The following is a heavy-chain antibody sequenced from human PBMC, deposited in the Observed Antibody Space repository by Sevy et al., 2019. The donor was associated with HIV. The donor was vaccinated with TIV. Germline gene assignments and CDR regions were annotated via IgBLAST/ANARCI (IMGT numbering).Heavy chain of an antibody. J-gene: IGHJ6*02. V-gene: IGHV3-53*01. CDR2: IFSGGST. D-gene: IGHD3-3*01. CDR1: GFTVSSNY. CDR3: ARGMILEGSWCGMDV. Sequence: GGSLRLSRAVSGFTVSSNYMTWVRQAPGKGLEWVSVIFSGGSTYYADSVKGRFTISRDNSRNTLSLQMNSLRAEDTAVYYCARGMILEGSWCGMDVWGQGTTVTVSS.